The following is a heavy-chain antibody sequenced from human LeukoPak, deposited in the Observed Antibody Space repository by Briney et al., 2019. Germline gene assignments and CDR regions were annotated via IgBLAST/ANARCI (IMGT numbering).Heavy chain of an antibody. D-gene: IGHD3-10*01. CDR2: INHSGST. CDR3: ARAHYYGSGSYYNWFARFPQN. V-gene: IGHV4-34*01. CDR1: GGSFSGYY. J-gene: IGHJ4*02. Sequence: SETLSLTCAVYGGSFSGYYWSWIRQPPGKGLEWIGEINHSGSTNYNPSLKSRVTISVDTSKNQFSLKLSSVTAADTAVYYCARAHYYGSGSYYNWFARFPQNWGQGTLVTVSS.